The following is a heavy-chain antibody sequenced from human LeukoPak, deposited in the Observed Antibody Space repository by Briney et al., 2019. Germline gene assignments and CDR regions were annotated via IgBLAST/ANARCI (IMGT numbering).Heavy chain of an antibody. CDR2: ISAYSGDT. Sequence: ASVKVSCKASGHSFATYGISWVRQAPGQGREWMGWISAYSGDTNYAQKPQGRVTMTTDTYTRKAYMELRSLRSDDTAVYYCAREGKQWLQYYFDYWGQGTLVTVSS. CDR3: AREGKQWLQYYFDY. J-gene: IGHJ4*02. CDR1: GHSFATYG. D-gene: IGHD6-19*01. V-gene: IGHV1-18*01.